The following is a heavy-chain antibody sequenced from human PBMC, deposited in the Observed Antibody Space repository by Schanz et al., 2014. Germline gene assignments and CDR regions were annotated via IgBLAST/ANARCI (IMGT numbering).Heavy chain of an antibody. V-gene: IGHV3-66*01. J-gene: IGHJ4*02. CDR3: AKDGVEAVATV. Sequence: EQLVESGGGLVQPGGSLRLSCAASGFTFSSYGMHWVRQAPGKGLEWVSIMFPGGNTYYADSVKGRFTIYRDNSKNTLFLQMNSLRAEDTAVYYCAKDGVEAVATVWGQGILVTVSS. D-gene: IGHD5-12*01. CDR2: MFPGGNT. CDR1: GFTFSSYG.